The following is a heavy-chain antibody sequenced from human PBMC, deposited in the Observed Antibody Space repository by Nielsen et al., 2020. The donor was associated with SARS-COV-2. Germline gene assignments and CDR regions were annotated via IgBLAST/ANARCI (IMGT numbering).Heavy chain of an antibody. CDR1: GFTFSSYG. J-gene: IGHJ4*02. CDR2: IWYDGSNK. D-gene: IGHD3-10*01. Sequence: GESLKISCAASGFTFSSYGMHWVRQAPGKELEWVAVIWYDGSNKYYADSVKGRFTISRDNSKNTLYLQMNSLRAEDTAVYYCARDERGFGELLGTSFDYWGQGTLVTVSS. CDR3: ARDERGFGELLGTSFDY. V-gene: IGHV3-33*01.